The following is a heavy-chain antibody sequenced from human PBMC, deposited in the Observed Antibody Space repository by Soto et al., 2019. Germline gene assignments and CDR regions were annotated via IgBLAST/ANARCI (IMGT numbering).Heavy chain of an antibody. V-gene: IGHV4-59*01. D-gene: IGHD6-13*01. Sequence: SETLSLTCTVSGGSISSYYWSWIRQPPGKGLEWIGYIYYSGSTNYNPSLKSRVTISVDTSKNQFSLKLSFVTAADTAVYYCARAVEQTFDYWGQGTLVTVSS. CDR1: GGSISSYY. CDR2: IYYSGST. J-gene: IGHJ4*02. CDR3: ARAVEQTFDY.